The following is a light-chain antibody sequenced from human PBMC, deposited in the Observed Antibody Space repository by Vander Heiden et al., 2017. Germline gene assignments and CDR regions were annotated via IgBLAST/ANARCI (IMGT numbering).Light chain of an antibody. CDR2: TNN. V-gene: IGLV1-44*01. CDR1: SSNIASNP. CDR3: TSWDDSLYVHDV. Sequence: QSVLTNPPSASGTTAQRVTISCSGSSSNIASNPVNWYQHLPGTAPKLLIYTNNQLPSGVPDRFSGSKSGTSAALAISGLQSEYEADYYCTSWDDSLYVHDVFGTGTKVTVL. J-gene: IGLJ1*01.